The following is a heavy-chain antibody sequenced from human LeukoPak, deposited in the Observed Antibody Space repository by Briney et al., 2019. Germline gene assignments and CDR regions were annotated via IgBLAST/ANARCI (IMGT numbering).Heavy chain of an antibody. V-gene: IGHV1-69*02. CDR1: GGTFSSYT. D-gene: IGHD5-18*01. CDR2: IIPILGIA. Sequence: ASVKVSCKASGGTFSSYTISWVRQAPGQGLEWMGRIIPILGIANYAQKFQGRVTITANKSTSTAYMELSSLRSEDTAVYYCARLESQGYGPSWGQGTLVTVSS. J-gene: IGHJ4*02. CDR3: ARLESQGYGPS.